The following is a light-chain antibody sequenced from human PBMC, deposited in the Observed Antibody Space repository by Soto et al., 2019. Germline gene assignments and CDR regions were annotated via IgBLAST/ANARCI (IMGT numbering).Light chain of an antibody. CDR1: QSLLQSNGNHY. CDR3: MQALHTPWT. CDR2: LGS. J-gene: IGKJ1*01. Sequence: DIVLTQSPLSLPVTPGEPASISRRSSQSLLQSNGNHYLDWYLQKPGQSPQVLIYLGSNRASGVPDRFSGSGSGTDFTLKISRVEAEDVGVYYCMQALHTPWTFGQGTKVEIK. V-gene: IGKV2-28*01.